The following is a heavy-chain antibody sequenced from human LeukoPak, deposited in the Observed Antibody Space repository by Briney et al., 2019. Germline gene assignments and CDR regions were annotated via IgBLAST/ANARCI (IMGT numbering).Heavy chain of an antibody. V-gene: IGHV4-4*02. CDR2: IYHTGKT. CDR3: ARHQTVGSLSPLGY. Sequence: SGTLSLTCAVSGGSISSSNWWSWVRQPPGKGLEWIGDIYHTGKTNNNPSLKSRVTTSLDTSKNQISLRLSSVTAADTAVYYCARHQTVGSLSPLGYWGPGILVTVSS. D-gene: IGHD1-1*01. J-gene: IGHJ4*02. CDR1: GGSISSSNW.